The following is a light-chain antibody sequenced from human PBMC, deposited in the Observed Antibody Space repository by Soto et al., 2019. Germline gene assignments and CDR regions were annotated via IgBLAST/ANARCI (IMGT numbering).Light chain of an antibody. CDR2: VEGSGSY. CDR3: ETWDSDTYVI. V-gene: IGLV4-60*03. Sequence: QLVVTQSSSASASLGSSVKLTCTLSSGHSSYIIAWHQQQPGKAPRYLMKVEGSGSYNKGSGVPDRFSGSSSGVDRYLTISNLQSEDEADYYCETWDSDTYVIFGGGTKLTVL. CDR1: SGHSSYI. J-gene: IGLJ2*01.